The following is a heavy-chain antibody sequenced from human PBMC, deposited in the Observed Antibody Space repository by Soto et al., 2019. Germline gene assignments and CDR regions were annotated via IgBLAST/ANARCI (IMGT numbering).Heavy chain of an antibody. Sequence: EVQLLESGGGFAQPGGSLRLSCAASGFTISSYAMHWVRQAPGRGLEWVSTISGSGTNIYYADSVQGRFTISRDNSQNTLFLQMTSLRVDDAATYYCAKDGFGGASDYWGQGTHVTVSS. CDR2: ISGSGTNI. CDR1: GFTISSYA. J-gene: IGHJ4*02. CDR3: AKDGFGGASDY. D-gene: IGHD3-3*01. V-gene: IGHV3-23*01.